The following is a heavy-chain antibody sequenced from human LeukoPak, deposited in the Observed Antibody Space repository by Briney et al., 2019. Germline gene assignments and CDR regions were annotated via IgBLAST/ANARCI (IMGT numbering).Heavy chain of an antibody. CDR2: VIPIFGTA. V-gene: IGHV1-69*13. Sequence: ASVKVSCKASGGTFSSYAISWVRQAPGQGLEWMGGVIPIFGTANYAQKFQGRVTITADESTSTAYMELSSLRSEDTAVYYCARLIEMATMKPFDYWGQGTLVTVSS. CDR1: GGTFSSYA. J-gene: IGHJ4*02. D-gene: IGHD5-24*01. CDR3: ARLIEMATMKPFDY.